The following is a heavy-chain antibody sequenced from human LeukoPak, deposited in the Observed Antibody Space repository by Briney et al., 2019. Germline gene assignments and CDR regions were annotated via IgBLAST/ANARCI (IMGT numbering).Heavy chain of an antibody. V-gene: IGHV3-21*01. D-gene: IGHD6-19*01. CDR1: GFTFSNYA. J-gene: IGHJ4*02. CDR2: ISSSSSYI. Sequence: GASLRLSCAASGFTFSNYAMSWVRQAPGKGLEWVSSISSSSSYIYYADSLKGRFTISRDNAKNSLYLQMNSLRAEDTAVYYCASRIAVAGTWFDYWGQGTLVTVSS. CDR3: ASRIAVAGTWFDY.